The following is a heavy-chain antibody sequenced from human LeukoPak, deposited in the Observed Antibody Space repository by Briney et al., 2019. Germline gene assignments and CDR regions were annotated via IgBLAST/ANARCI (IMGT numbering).Heavy chain of an antibody. V-gene: IGHV4-39*01. CDR3: ARHSIAVTDDC. CDR2: IYYSGNT. D-gene: IGHD6-19*01. J-gene: IGHJ4*02. Sequence: SETLSLTCTVSGGSTSSSNYYWGWIRQPPGKGLEWIGSIYYSGNTYYNPSLKSRVSISVDTSRNQFSLRLSSVTAADTAIYYCARHSIAVTDDCWSQGTLVTVSS. CDR1: GGSTSSSNYY.